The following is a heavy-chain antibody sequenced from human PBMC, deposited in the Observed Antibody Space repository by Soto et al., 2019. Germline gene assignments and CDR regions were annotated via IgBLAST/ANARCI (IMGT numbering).Heavy chain of an antibody. V-gene: IGHV3-74*01. CDR3: VGEDFDY. J-gene: IGHJ4*02. CDR1: GFTFSNYW. Sequence: PGGSLRLSCTASGFTFSNYWMHWVRQAAGKGLEWVSRIKSDGTYTNYADSVKGRFTISRDNAKNTLSLQMHSLRAEDTAVYFCVGEDFDYWGQGTQATVSS. D-gene: IGHD3-16*01. CDR2: IKSDGTYT.